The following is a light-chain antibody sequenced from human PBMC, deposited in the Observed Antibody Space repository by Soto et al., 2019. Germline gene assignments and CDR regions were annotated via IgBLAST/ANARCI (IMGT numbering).Light chain of an antibody. CDR1: QSVSSGY. V-gene: IGKV3-20*01. J-gene: IGKJ1*01. Sequence: IVLTQSPGSLSSSPGKRATLPCRASQSVSSGYLTWYQQKPGQAPRLLIYGASSRATGIPDRFSGSGSGTDFTLTISRLEPEDFAVYYCQQYGSSPGTFGQGTKVEMK. CDR3: QQYGSSPGT. CDR2: GAS.